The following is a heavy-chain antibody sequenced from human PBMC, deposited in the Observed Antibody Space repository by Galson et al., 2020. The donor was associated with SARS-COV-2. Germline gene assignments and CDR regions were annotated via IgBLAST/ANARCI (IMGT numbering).Heavy chain of an antibody. J-gene: IGHJ5*02. Sequence: GESLKISCKGSGYSFTSYWIAWVRQMPGKGLEWMGIIYPGDSDTRYSPSFQGQVTISADKSISTAYLQWSSLKASDTAIYFCARMGQGAQGWFDPWGQGTLVTVSS. CDR2: IYPGDSDT. D-gene: IGHD1-26*01. V-gene: IGHV5-51*01. CDR3: ARMGQGAQGWFDP. CDR1: GYSFTSYW.